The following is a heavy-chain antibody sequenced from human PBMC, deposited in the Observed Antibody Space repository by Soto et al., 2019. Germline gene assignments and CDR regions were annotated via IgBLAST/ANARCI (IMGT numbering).Heavy chain of an antibody. J-gene: IGHJ4*02. Sequence: EVQLVESGGGLVQPGGSLRLSCAASGFTFSSYGMNWVRQAPGKGLEWVSYISSSSSTIYYADSVKGRFTISRDNAKNSLNLQMNSLRDEDTAVYYCAREGYDDGDSKPFDYWGQGTLVTVSS. CDR3: AREGYDDGDSKPFDY. CDR1: GFTFSSYG. CDR2: ISSSSSTI. D-gene: IGHD4-17*01. V-gene: IGHV3-48*02.